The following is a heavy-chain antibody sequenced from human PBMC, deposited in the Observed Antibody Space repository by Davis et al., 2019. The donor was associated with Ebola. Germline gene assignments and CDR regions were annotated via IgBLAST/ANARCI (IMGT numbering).Heavy chain of an antibody. V-gene: IGHV3-23*01. CDR3: ARDNSVRSHCSGGSCYANYFDF. CDR2: ISGSGSDI. J-gene: IGHJ4*02. CDR1: GFTFSSYA. Sequence: PGGSLRLSCAASGFTFSSYAMNWVRQSPGKGLEWVSSISGSGSDIYYRDSVKGRLTISRDNSGDTVYLQMDSLRAEDTAVYYCARDNSVRSHCSGGSCYANYFDFLGQGTLVTVSS. D-gene: IGHD2-15*01.